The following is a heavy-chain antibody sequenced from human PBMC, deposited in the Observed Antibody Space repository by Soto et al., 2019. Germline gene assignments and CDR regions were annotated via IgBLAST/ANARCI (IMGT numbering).Heavy chain of an antibody. CDR3: AGVPGFSAY. J-gene: IGHJ4*02. Sequence: QVQLVQSGAEVKKPGASVKVSCKASGYIFKNYALHWVRQAPGQRLEWMGWIDPGNGYTKYAQKLQGRVTITRDTSASTAYMELSSLRSEDTAVYYCAGVPGFSAYWGQGTQVTVSS. CDR1: GYIFKNYA. CDR2: IDPGNGYT. V-gene: IGHV1-3*01.